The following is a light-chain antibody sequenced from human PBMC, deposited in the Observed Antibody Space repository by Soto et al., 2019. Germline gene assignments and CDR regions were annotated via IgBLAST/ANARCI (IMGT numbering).Light chain of an antibody. V-gene: IGLV1-44*01. J-gene: IGLJ3*02. CDR3: AAWDDSLNAWL. CDR1: SSNIGSNT. Sequence: QAVVTQPPSASGTPGQRVTISCSGSSSNIGSNTVNWYQQFPGTAPKLLIYNNNQWPSGVPDRFSGSKSDTSASLAITGLQSDDEAHYYCAAWDDSLNAWLFGGGTKVTVL. CDR2: NNN.